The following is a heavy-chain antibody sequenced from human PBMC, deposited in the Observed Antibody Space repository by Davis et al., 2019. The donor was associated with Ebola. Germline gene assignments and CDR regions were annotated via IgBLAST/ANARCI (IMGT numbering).Heavy chain of an antibody. CDR2: ISSSSSYI. J-gene: IGHJ6*02. D-gene: IGHD2-2*01. CDR3: ARDLIIVLVPAATEGYYYGMDV. CDR1: GFTFSSYS. V-gene: IGHV3-21*01. Sequence: GESLKISCAASGFTFSSYSMNWVRQAPGKGLEWVPSISSSSSYIYYADSVKGRFTISRDNAKNSLYLQMNSLKAEDTAVYYCARDLIIVLVPAATEGYYYGMDVWGQGTTVTVSS.